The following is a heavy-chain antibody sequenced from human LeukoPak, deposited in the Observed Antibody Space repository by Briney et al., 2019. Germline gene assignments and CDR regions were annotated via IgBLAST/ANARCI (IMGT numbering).Heavy chain of an antibody. D-gene: IGHD2-15*01. V-gene: IGHV4-59*01. Sequence: SETLSPTCTVSGGSISSYYWSWIRQPPGKGLEWIGYIYYSGSTNYNPSLKSRVTISVDTSKNQFSLKLSSVTAADTAVYYCARVLPGVVVVAATSPFGWFDPWGQGTLVTVSS. CDR2: IYYSGST. CDR1: GGSISSYY. CDR3: ARVLPGVVVVAATSPFGWFDP. J-gene: IGHJ5*02.